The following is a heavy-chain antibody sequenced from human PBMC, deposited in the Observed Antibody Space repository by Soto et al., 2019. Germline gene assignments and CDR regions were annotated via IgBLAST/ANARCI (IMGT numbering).Heavy chain of an antibody. J-gene: IGHJ4*02. V-gene: IGHV3-49*04. CDR1: GFTFGDYG. CDR3: TTVGDLTY. CDR2: IRSETFGGTA. Sequence: GGSLRLSCSASGFTFGDYGMNWVRQAPGKGLEWISFIRSETFGGTAEYAASVKGRFIISRDDSKRTTYLQLNDLKTEDTAVYYCTTVGDLTYWGQGTLVTVSS. D-gene: IGHD3-10*01.